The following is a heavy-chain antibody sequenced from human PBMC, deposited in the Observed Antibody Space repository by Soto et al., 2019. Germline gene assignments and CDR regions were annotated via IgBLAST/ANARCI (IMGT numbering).Heavy chain of an antibody. D-gene: IGHD3-10*01. CDR1: GGSISSGDYY. CDR2: IYYSGST. Sequence: SETLSLTCTVSGGSISSGDYYWSWIRQPPGKGLEWIGYIYYSGSTYYNPSLKSRVTISVDTSKNQFSLKLSSVTAADTAVYYCAITLRGSGVRGVDYYYGMDVWGQGTTVTVSS. J-gene: IGHJ6*02. V-gene: IGHV4-30-4*01. CDR3: AITLRGSGVRGVDYYYGMDV.